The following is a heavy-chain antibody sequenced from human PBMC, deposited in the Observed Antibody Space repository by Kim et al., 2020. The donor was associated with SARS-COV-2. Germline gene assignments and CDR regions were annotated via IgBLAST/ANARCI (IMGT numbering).Heavy chain of an antibody. V-gene: IGHV3-23*01. J-gene: IGHJ4*02. CDR2: INSGGGRT. CDR1: GFTFSNYG. CDR3: TKEGLYCTGGRCRIY. D-gene: IGHD2-8*02. Sequence: GGSLRLSCVTSGFTFSNYGMNWVRQAPGKGLEWVSGINSGGGRTYYADSVKGRFTISRDNSKNSLYLEMNSLSADDTAIYYCTKEGLYCTGGRCRIYWGRGPLV.